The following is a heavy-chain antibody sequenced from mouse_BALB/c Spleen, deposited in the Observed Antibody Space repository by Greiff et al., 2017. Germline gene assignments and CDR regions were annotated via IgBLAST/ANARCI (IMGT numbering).Heavy chain of an antibody. CDR1: GYTFTDYN. D-gene: IGHD2-9*01. Sequence: EVQLQESGPELVKPGASVKIPCKASGYTFTDYNMDWVKQRPGQGLDWIGYINPYNDYTSYNQKFKGKATLTVDKSSSTAYMELSSLTSEDSAVYYCATYYGYPLYYFDYWGQGTTLTVSS. CDR3: ATYYGYPLYYFDY. V-gene: IGHV1-18*01. J-gene: IGHJ2*01. CDR2: INPYNDYT.